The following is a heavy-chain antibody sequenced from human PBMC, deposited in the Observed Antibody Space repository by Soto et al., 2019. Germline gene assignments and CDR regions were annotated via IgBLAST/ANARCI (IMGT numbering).Heavy chain of an antibody. J-gene: IGHJ4*02. CDR2: ISSSSSYI. V-gene: IGHV3-21*01. CDR3: AREYSSGWFYSDY. D-gene: IGHD6-19*01. CDR1: GFTFSSYS. Sequence: EVQLVESGGGLVKPGGSLRLSCAASGFTFSSYSMNWVRQAPGKGLEWVSSISSSSSYIYYADSVKGRFTISRDNAKNSLYLQMNSLRADDTAVYYCAREYSSGWFYSDYWGQGTLVTVSS.